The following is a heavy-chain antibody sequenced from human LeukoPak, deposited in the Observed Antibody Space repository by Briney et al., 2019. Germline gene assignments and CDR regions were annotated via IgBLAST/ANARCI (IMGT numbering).Heavy chain of an antibody. CDR1: GFTFSNAW. CDR3: TTNPTVTTDRGF. J-gene: IGHJ4*01. V-gene: IGHV3-15*01. CDR2: IKSKTDGGTT. Sequence: GGSLRLSCAASGFTFSNAWMSWVRQAPGKGLQWVGRIKSKTDGGTTDYVAPVKGRFTISRDDSQNILYLQLNSLKTEDTAVYYCTTNPTVTTDRGFWGHGTLVTVSS. D-gene: IGHD4-17*01.